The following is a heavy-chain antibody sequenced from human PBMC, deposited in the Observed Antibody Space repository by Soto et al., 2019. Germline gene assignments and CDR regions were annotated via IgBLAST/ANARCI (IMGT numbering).Heavy chain of an antibody. CDR3: ARDEQGYSSGWYCYYYGMDV. J-gene: IGHJ6*02. D-gene: IGHD6-19*01. CDR1: GDSVSSNSAA. CDR2: TYYRSKWYN. V-gene: IGHV6-1*01. Sequence: SQTLSLTCAISGDSVSSNSAAWNWIRQSPSRGLEWLGRTYYRSKWYNDYAVSVKSRITINPDTSKNQFSLQLNSVTPEDTAVYYCARDEQGYSSGWYCYYYGMDVWGQGTTVTVSS.